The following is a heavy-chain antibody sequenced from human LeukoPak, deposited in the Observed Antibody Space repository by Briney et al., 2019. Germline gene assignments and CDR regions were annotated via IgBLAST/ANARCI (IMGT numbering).Heavy chain of an antibody. V-gene: IGHV3-73*01. D-gene: IGHD3-3*01. Sequence: PGGSLRLSCAASGFTFSVSALHWVRQASGKGLEWVGRIRSTANGYATAYAASVKGRFTISRDDSKNTAYLQMNSLKTEDTAVYYCTRHGDDFWSGYPIADAFDIWGQGTMVTVSS. CDR2: IRSTANGYAT. J-gene: IGHJ3*02. CDR3: TRHGDDFWSGYPIADAFDI. CDR1: GFTFSVSA.